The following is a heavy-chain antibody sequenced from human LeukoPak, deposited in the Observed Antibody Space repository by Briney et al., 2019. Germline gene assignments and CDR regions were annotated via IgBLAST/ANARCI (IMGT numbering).Heavy chain of an antibody. CDR1: GFTFRSYA. J-gene: IGHJ4*02. CDR2: ISGNGGST. D-gene: IGHD3-10*01. CDR3: AKAIYASGSPYTSIDY. Sequence: GGSLRLSCAASGFTFRSYAMSWVRQAPGKGLEWVSSISGNGGSTFYADSVKGRFTISRDNSKNTLYLQMNSLRAEDTAVYYCAKAIYASGSPYTSIDYWGQGTLVTVSS. V-gene: IGHV3-23*01.